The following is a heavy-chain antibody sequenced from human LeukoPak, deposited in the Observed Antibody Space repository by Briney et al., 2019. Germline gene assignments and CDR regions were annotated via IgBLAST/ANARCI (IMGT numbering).Heavy chain of an antibody. CDR2: LSHSGSS. Sequence: PSETLSLTCTVSGGSTSGYYWNWIRRPPGRGLEWIAYLSHSGSSDSNPSLTSRVTTLVDTSKNQFSLKLTSVTAADTAVYYCARARYANAWYAFDIWGHGTMVTVSS. V-gene: IGHV4-59*01. CDR1: GGSTSGYY. D-gene: IGHD2-2*01. CDR3: ARARYANAWYAFDI. J-gene: IGHJ3*02.